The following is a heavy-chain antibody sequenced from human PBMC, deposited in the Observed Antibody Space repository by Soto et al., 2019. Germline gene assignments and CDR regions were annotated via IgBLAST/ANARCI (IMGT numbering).Heavy chain of an antibody. J-gene: IGHJ4*02. CDR1: GFTFSSYG. CDR3: AAPSSEYQLPTPPDY. D-gene: IGHD2-2*01. V-gene: IGHV3-30*03. CDR2: ISYDGSNK. Sequence: QVQLVESGGGVVQPGRSLRLSCAASGFTFSSYGMHWVRQAPGKGLEWVAVISYDGSNKYYADSVKGRFTISRDNSKNPLYLQRNSLRAEDTAVYYCAAPSSEYQLPTPPDYWGQGTLVTVSS.